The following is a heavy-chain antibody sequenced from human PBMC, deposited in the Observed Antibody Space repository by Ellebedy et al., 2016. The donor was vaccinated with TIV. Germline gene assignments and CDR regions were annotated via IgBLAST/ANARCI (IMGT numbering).Heavy chain of an antibody. D-gene: IGHD3-10*01. V-gene: IGHV1-69*13. J-gene: IGHJ5*02. Sequence: SVKVSCXASGGTFSSYTISWVRQAPGQGLEWMGGIIPIFGTANYARKFQDRVTITADESTRTAYMELSSLRSEDTAVYYCARDFLRAPDGSESYNNWFDPWGQGTLVTVSS. CDR2: IIPIFGTA. CDR1: GGTFSSYT. CDR3: ARDFLRAPDGSESYNNWFDP.